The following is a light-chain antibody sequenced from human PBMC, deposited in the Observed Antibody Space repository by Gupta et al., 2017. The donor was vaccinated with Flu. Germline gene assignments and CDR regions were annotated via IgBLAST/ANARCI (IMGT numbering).Light chain of an antibody. J-gene: IGKJ1*01. CDR1: KGFRSD. CDR2: AAS. V-gene: IGKV1-6*01. CDR3: LQDNLYPWT. Sequence: AISMTQSPSSLSASVGDRVTITCRPSKGFRSDLSWYQQKPGKALKLLIYAASSVQSGVPSRFSGSGSSTDFTLTISSLQTEDFATYYCLQDNLYPWTFGQGTKVEVK.